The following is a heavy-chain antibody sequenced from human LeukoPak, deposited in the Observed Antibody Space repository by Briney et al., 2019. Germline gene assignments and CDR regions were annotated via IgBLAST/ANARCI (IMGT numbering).Heavy chain of an antibody. CDR2: IQSSGST. CDR3: ARDRGSGWYDY. J-gene: IGHJ4*02. Sequence: SETLSLTCRVSGGSISSDYWNWIRQPAGKGLEWIGRIQSSGSTNYNPSLKSRPTMSVDKSKNQFSLKLMSVTAADTAVYYCARDRGSGWYDYWGQGTLVTVSS. CDR1: GGSISSDY. D-gene: IGHD6-19*01. V-gene: IGHV4-4*07.